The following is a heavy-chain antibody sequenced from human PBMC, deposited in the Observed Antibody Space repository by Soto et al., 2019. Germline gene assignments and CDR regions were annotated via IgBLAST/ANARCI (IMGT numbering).Heavy chain of an antibody. CDR1: GGTFSSYA. CDR2: IIPIFNTA. Sequence: SVKVSCKASGGTFSSYAISWVRQAPGQGLEWMGGIIPIFNTANYAQKFQGRVTITADESTSTAYMELSSLRSEDTAVYYCARDMSGSGNYYAINYWGQGTLVTVSS. V-gene: IGHV1-69*13. D-gene: IGHD1-26*01. CDR3: ARDMSGSGNYYAINY. J-gene: IGHJ4*02.